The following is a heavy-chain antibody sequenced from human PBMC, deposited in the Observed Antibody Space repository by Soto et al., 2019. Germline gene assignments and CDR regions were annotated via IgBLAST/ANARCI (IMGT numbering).Heavy chain of an antibody. Sequence: ASVKVSCKASGGTFSSYAISWVRQAPGQGLEWMGGIIPIFGTANYAQKFQGRVTITADESTSTAYMELSSLRSEDTAVYYCASPRARVVESYYYYGMDVWGQGTTVTVSS. V-gene: IGHV1-69*13. CDR1: GGTFSSYA. J-gene: IGHJ6*02. CDR2: IIPIFGTA. CDR3: ASPRARVVESYYYYGMDV. D-gene: IGHD3-22*01.